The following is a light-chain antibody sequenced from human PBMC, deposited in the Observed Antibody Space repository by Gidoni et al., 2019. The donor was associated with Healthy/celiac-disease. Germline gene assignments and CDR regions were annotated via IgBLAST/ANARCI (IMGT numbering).Light chain of an antibody. Sequence: DIVLTQSPGPLSLSPGERATLSCRASQSVSSSYLAWYQQKPGQAPRLLIYGASSRATGIPDRFSGSGSGTDFTLTNSRLEPEDFAGYYCQQYGSSPPEVTFGGGTKVEIK. CDR2: GAS. V-gene: IGKV3-20*01. CDR3: QQYGSSPPEVT. J-gene: IGKJ4*01. CDR1: QSVSSSY.